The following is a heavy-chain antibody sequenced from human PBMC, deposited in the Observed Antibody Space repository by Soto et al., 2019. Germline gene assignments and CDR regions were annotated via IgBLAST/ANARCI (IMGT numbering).Heavy chain of an antibody. CDR1: GYTFTTYY. CDR3: ARAGYCSGGTCFHGNCDY. D-gene: IGHD2-15*01. J-gene: IGHJ4*02. Sequence: QVQLVQSGAEVKRPGASVKVSCKASGYTFTTYYMHWVRQAPGQGLEWLGIINPNGGSTTYAQKFQGRVTMTRNTSTSRAYWELSIMRSEDTAVYYCARAGYCSGGTCFHGNCDYWGQGTLVTVSA. CDR2: INPNGGST. V-gene: IGHV1-46*01.